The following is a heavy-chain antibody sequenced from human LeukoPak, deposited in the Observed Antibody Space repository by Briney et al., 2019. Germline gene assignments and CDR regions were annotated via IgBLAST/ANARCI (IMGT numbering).Heavy chain of an antibody. CDR3: ARTKGTYYYDSSGYYALPLDAFDI. J-gene: IGHJ3*02. CDR1: GYTFTGYY. CDR2: INPNSGGT. Sequence: GASVKVSCKASGYTFTGYYMHWVRQAPGQGLEWMGWINPNSGGTNYAQKFQGRVTMTRDTSISTAYMELSRLKSDDTAVYYCARTKGTYYYDSSGYYALPLDAFDIWGQGTMVTVSS. D-gene: IGHD3-22*01. V-gene: IGHV1-2*02.